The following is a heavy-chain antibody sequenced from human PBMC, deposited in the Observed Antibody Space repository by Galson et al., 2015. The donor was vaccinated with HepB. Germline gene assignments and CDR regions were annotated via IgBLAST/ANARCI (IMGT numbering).Heavy chain of an antibody. CDR1: GFTFSSSA. D-gene: IGHD6-6*01. J-gene: IGHJ4*02. V-gene: IGHV3-30*18. CDR3: AKDFWGRSSSSFFDY. CDR2: ISYDGSNK. Sequence: SLRLSCAASGFTFSSSAMHWVRQAPGKGLEWVAVISYDGSNKYYADSVKGRFTISRDNSKNTLYLQMNSLRGEDTAVYYCAKDFWGRSSSSFFDYWGQGTLVTVSS.